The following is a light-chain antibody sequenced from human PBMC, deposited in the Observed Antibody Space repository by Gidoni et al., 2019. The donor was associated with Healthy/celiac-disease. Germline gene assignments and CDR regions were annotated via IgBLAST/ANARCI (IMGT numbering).Light chain of an antibody. CDR2: GAS. CDR3: QQDGSSPLT. V-gene: IGKV3-20*01. J-gene: IGKJ4*01. CDR1: QSVSSSY. Sequence: VFPQSPGTLSLSPGERATLSCRASQSVSSSYLAWYQQNPGQAPRLLIEGASSRATGIPDRISASGSGTDLTLTISRMEPEDCAVYYCQQDGSSPLTFGGGTKVEIK.